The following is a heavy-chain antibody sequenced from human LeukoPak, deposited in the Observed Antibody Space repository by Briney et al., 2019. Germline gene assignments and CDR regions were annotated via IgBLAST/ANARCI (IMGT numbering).Heavy chain of an antibody. J-gene: IGHJ3*02. D-gene: IGHD1-26*01. CDR1: GGSFSGYY. V-gene: IGHV4-34*01. CDR2: INHSGST. Sequence: SETLSLTCAVYGGSFSGYYWSWIRQPPGKGLEWIGEINHSGSTNYNPSLKSRVTISVDTSENQFSLKLSSVTAADTAVYYCARAALVGASWARAFDIWGQGTMVTVSS. CDR3: ARAALVGASWARAFDI.